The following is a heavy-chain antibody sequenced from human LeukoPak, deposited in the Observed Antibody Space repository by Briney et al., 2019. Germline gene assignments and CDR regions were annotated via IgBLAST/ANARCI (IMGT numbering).Heavy chain of an antibody. D-gene: IGHD3-10*01. Sequence: SETLSLTCAVNGGSFSRYYWSWIRQPPGKGLEWIGEINHSGSTNYNPSLKSRVTISVDTSKNQFSLKLSSVTAADTAVYYCARTRYYYNSRSYGAPYYFDYWGQGTLVTVSS. J-gene: IGHJ4*02. CDR1: GGSFSRYY. V-gene: IGHV4-34*01. CDR2: INHSGST. CDR3: ARTRYYYNSRSYGAPYYFDY.